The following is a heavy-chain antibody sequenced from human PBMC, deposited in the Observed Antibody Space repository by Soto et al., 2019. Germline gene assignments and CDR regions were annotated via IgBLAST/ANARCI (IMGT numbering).Heavy chain of an antibody. J-gene: IGHJ4*02. CDR3: TRGPSGDKVDY. CDR1: GDSISDVNYY. D-gene: IGHD7-27*01. Sequence: QVQLQGSGPRLVKPSQTLSLTCTVSGDSISDVNYYWSWIRQSPDKGLEWIGPIYDGGTTYSNPSLKSPVTVSIDTSKNQFSLRLSSMSAEDTAVYYCTRGPSGDKVDYWGQGTLVTVSS. CDR2: IYDGGTT. V-gene: IGHV4-30-4*01.